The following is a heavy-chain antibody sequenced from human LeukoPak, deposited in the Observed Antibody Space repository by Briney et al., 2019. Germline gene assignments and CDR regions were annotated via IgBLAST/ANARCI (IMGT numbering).Heavy chain of an antibody. CDR2: IYYSGST. Sequence: PSETLSLTCTVSGGSISSYYWSWIRQPPGEGLEWIGYIYYSGSTNYDPSLKSRVTISVDTSKNQFSLKLSSVTAADTAVYYCVPYYYDSSGYYYFDYWGQGTLVTVSS. V-gene: IGHV4-59*01. CDR3: VPYYYDSSGYYYFDY. D-gene: IGHD3-22*01. J-gene: IGHJ4*02. CDR1: GGSISSYY.